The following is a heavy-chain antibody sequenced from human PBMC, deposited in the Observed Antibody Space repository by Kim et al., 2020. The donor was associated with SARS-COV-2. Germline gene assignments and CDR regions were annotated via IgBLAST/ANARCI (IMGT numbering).Heavy chain of an antibody. CDR1: GFIFSGST. CDR3: ATYMDYFFYH. V-gene: IGHV3-73*01. D-gene: IGHD2-21*01. Sequence: GGSLRLSCAASGFIFSGSTIHWVRQASGKGLEWVGRIRSKPKSYATEYTVSVKGRFTVSRDDSKNTAYLQMNGLKTEDTAVYYCATYMDYFFYHWGQGIL. J-gene: IGHJ4*02. CDR2: IRSKPKSYAT.